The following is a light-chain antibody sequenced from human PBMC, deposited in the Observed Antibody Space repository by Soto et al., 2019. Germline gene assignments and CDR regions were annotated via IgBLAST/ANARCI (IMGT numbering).Light chain of an antibody. CDR2: WAS. J-gene: IGKJ1*01. Sequence: DIVMTKSTDSLAVSLGERAIINCKSSQSVLYSSNNKNYLAWYQQKPGQPPKLLIYWASTRESGVPDRFSGSGSGTDFTLTISSLQAEDVAVYYCQQYYSTPTFGQGTKVEIK. V-gene: IGKV4-1*01. CDR1: QSVLYSSNNKNY. CDR3: QQYYSTPT.